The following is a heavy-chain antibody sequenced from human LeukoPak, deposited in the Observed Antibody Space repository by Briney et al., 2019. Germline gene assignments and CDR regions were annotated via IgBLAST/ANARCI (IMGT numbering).Heavy chain of an antibody. CDR2: INPNSGGT. CDR1: GYTFTGYY. V-gene: IGHV1-2*02. Sequence: ASVKVSCKASGYTFTGYYMHWVRQAPGQGLEWMGWINPNSGGTNYAQKFQGRVTMTRDTSISTAYMELSRLRPDDTAVYYCARDHLPYSSGSLGYWGQGTLVNVSS. D-gene: IGHD6-19*01. CDR3: ARDHLPYSSGSLGY. J-gene: IGHJ4*02.